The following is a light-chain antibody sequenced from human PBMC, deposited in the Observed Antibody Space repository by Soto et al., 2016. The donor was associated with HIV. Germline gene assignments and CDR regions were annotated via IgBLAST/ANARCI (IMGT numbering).Light chain of an antibody. CDR1: QGISNY. Sequence: DIQMTQSPSSLSASVGDRVTITCRASQGISNYLAWYQQKPGKVPKLLIHAASTLQSGVPFRFSGSGSGTDFTLTINSLQPEDVATYYCQKYNSAPALTFGGGTKVEIK. CDR3: QKYNSAPALT. V-gene: IGKV1-27*01. CDR2: AAS. J-gene: IGKJ4*01.